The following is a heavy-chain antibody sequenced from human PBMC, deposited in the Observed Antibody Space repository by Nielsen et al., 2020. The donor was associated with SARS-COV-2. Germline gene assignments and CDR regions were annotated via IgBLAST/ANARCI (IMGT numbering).Heavy chain of an antibody. J-gene: IGHJ4*02. Sequence: ASVKVSCKASGYSFSNYDINWVRQASGQGLEWMGWMNPGSENTVYSQKFQGRVTMTMNASISTAYMELSSLRSEDTAVYFCARDPRFWSGYYTPYYFDYWGQGTLVTVSS. V-gene: IGHV1-8*01. CDR1: GYSFSNYD. CDR3: ARDPRFWSGYYTPYYFDY. D-gene: IGHD3-3*01. CDR2: MNPGSENT.